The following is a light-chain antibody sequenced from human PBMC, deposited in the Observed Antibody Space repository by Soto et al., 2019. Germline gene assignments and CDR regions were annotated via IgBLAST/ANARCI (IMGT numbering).Light chain of an antibody. CDR2: AAS. CDR3: LQHYSYPYT. J-gene: IGKJ2*01. CDR1: QVIRIF. V-gene: IGKV1-17*01. Sequence: DIQMTQSPSTLSASVGDRVTLTCRASQVIRIFLAWYQQKPGKAPKRLIYAASTLEGGVPSRFSGSGSATEFTLTISSLQPDDSANYYCLQHYSYPYTFGQGTKLEIK.